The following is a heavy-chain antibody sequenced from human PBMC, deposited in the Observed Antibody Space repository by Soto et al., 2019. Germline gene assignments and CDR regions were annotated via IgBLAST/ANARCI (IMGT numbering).Heavy chain of an antibody. CDR1: GGTFSSYT. V-gene: IGHV1-69*13. CDR3: ARGTQTVVVPDY. Sequence: SLKVSCKASGGTFSSYTFTWVRQAPGQGLEWMGGIIPMFGTTNYAQRFQGRVTITADESTGTAYMELRSLTSEDTAVYYCARGTQTVVVPDYWGQGTLVTVSS. J-gene: IGHJ4*02. D-gene: IGHD2-15*01. CDR2: IIPMFGTT.